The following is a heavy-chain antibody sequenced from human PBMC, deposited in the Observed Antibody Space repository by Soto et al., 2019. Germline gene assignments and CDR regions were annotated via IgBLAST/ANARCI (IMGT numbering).Heavy chain of an antibody. Sequence: AASVKVSCKASGGTFSSYAISWVRQAPGQGLEWMGGIIPIFGTANYAQKFQGRVTITADESTSTAYMELSSLRSEDTAVYYCARDCSTSCYNGMDVWGQGTTVTVSS. CDR3: ARDCSTSCYNGMDV. CDR2: IIPIFGTA. V-gene: IGHV1-69*13. CDR1: GGTFSSYA. D-gene: IGHD2-2*01. J-gene: IGHJ6*02.